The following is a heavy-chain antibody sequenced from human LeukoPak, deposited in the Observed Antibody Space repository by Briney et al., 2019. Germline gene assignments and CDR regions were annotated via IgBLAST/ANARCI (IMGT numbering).Heavy chain of an antibody. Sequence: PGRSLRLSCAASGFTFSGYWMSWVRQAPGKGLEWVANIKPDGSEKAYVDSVKGRFTISRDNTKNSLDLQMNSLRAEDTAVYYCARAMTWGQGTLVSVSS. CDR1: GFTFSGYW. CDR2: IKPDGSEK. CDR3: ARAMT. J-gene: IGHJ4*02. V-gene: IGHV3-7*01.